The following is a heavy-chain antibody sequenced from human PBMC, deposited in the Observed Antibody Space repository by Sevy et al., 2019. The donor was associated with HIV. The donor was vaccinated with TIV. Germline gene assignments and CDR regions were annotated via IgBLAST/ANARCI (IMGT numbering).Heavy chain of an antibody. CDR3: ARVETGGFDY. V-gene: IGHV4-59*01. CDR1: GGSISSYY. CDR2: IYYSGST. Sequence: SETLSLTCTVSGGSISSYYWSWIRQPPGKGPEWIGYIYYSGSTNYNPSLKSRVTISVDTSKNQFSLKLSSVTAADTAVYYCARVETGGFDYWGQGTLVTVSS. D-gene: IGHD1-1*01. J-gene: IGHJ4*02.